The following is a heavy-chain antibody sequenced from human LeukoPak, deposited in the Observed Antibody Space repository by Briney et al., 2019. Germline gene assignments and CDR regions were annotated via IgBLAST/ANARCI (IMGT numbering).Heavy chain of an antibody. Sequence: PGGSLRLSCVASKFSLSSYWMSWLRHVPGKGLEWVANINLDGSGQYYVDSVKGRFTISRDNAKNSLFLQMNSLRVEDTALYYCARDNNLEFDYWGQGTLVTVSS. D-gene: IGHD2/OR15-2a*01. V-gene: IGHV3-7*01. CDR3: ARDNNLEFDY. CDR1: KFSLSSYW. J-gene: IGHJ4*02. CDR2: INLDGSGQ.